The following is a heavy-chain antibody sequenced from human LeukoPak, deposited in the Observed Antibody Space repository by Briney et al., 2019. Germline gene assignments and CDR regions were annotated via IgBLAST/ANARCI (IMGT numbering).Heavy chain of an antibody. D-gene: IGHD3-22*01. V-gene: IGHV4-4*07. CDR3: ARGPESSGYYTFDF. J-gene: IGHJ4*02. Sequence: KPSETLSLTCTVSGASISSFYWSWIRQPAGKGLEWIGRIYISGSTNYNPSLKSRVTMSLDTSKNQFSLKLTSVTAADTAVYYCARGPESSGYYTFDFWGQGTLVIVSS. CDR1: GASISSFY. CDR2: IYISGST.